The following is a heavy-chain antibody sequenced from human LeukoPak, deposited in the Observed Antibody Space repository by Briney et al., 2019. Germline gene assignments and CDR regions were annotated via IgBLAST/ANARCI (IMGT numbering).Heavy chain of an antibody. D-gene: IGHD2-2*01. J-gene: IGHJ3*02. V-gene: IGHV4-39*07. Sequence: PSETLSLTCTVSGDSIISSTYYWGWIRQPPGRGLEWIGSIYYSGSTYYNPSLKSRVTMSVDTSKNQLSLKVNSVTAADTAMYYCVKSNSRYQPWTLDIWGRGTMVTVSS. CDR3: VKSNSRYQPWTLDI. CDR2: IYYSGST. CDR1: GDSIISSTYY.